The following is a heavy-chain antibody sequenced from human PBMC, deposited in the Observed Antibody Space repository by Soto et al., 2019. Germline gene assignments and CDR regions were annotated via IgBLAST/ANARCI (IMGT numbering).Heavy chain of an antibody. J-gene: IGHJ3*02. CDR3: ARDSGHYYRSDAFDI. CDR2: IDPSGGST. Sequence: QVQLVQSGAEVKKPGASVKVSCKASGYTFTASYMHWVRQAPGQGLEWMGIIDPSGGSTSNSQKCQGRVIMTRDTSTSTVYMELNILRSEDTAVFYCARDSGHYYRSDAFDIWGQGTMVTVSS. CDR1: GYTFTASY. D-gene: IGHD1-26*01. V-gene: IGHV1-46*01.